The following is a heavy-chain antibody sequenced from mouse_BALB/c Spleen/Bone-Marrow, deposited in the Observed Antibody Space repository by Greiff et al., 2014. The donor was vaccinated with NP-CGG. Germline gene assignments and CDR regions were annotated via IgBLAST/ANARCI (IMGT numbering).Heavy chain of an antibody. CDR1: GYTFTGYY. CDR2: IYPGDGST. V-gene: IGHV1S56*01. Sequence: LVESGASVKMSCKASGYTFTGYYIHWVKQRPGQGLEWIGWIYPGDGSTKYNEKFKGKTTLTADKSSSTAYMLLSSLTSEDSAIYFCARSQGNYFDYWGQGTTLTVSS. J-gene: IGHJ2*01. CDR3: ARSQGNYFDY.